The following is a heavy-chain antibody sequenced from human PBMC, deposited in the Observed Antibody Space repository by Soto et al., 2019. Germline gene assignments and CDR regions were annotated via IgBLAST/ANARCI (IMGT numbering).Heavy chain of an antibody. CDR1: GGSISSYY. Sequence: SETLSLTCTVSGGSISSYYWSWIRQPPGKGLEWIGYIYYSGSTNYNPSLKSRVTISVDTSKNQFSLKLSSVTAADTAVYYCARGPESYYGMDVWGQGTTVTVSS. J-gene: IGHJ6*02. CDR2: IYYSGST. CDR3: ARGPESYYGMDV. V-gene: IGHV4-59*01.